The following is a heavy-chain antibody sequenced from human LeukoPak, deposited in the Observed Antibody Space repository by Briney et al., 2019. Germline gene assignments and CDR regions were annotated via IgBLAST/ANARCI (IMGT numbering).Heavy chain of an antibody. J-gene: IGHJ4*02. CDR3: AREDILYSRIAVAGKIFDY. Sequence: SGGSLRPSCAASGFTFSSYAMHWVRQAPGKGLEWVAVISYDGSNKYYADSVKGRFTISRDNSKITLYLQMNSLRAEDTAVYYCAREDILYSRIAVAGKIFDYWGQGTLVTVSS. D-gene: IGHD6-19*01. V-gene: IGHV3-30-3*01. CDR1: GFTFSSYA. CDR2: ISYDGSNK.